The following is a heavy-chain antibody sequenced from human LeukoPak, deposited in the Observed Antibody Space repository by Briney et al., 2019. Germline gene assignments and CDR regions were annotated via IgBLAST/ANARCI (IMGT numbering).Heavy chain of an antibody. V-gene: IGHV3-49*04. J-gene: IGHJ4*02. CDR2: IRSKVYGGTP. Sequence: GGSLRLSCAASGFTFGSYSMNWVRQAPGKGLEWVGFIRSKVYGGTPEYAASVKGRFTISRDDSKGIAYLQMNSLKTEDTAVYYCTRDQTPYYWGQGTLVTVSS. CDR3: TRDQTPYY. CDR1: GFTFGSYS.